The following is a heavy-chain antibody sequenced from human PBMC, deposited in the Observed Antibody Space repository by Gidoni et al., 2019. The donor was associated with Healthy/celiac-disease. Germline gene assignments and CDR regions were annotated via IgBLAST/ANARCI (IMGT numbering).Heavy chain of an antibody. CDR1: GFTFSSYG. D-gene: IGHD2-2*01. J-gene: IGHJ5*02. Sequence: QVQLVESGGGVVQPGRSLRLSCAASGFTFSSYGMHWARQAPGKGLEWVAVISYDGRNKYYADSVKGRFTISRDNSKNTLYLQMNSLRAEDTAVYYCAKGRGKAKWYCSSTSCLYNWFDPWGQGTLVTVSA. V-gene: IGHV3-30*18. CDR3: AKGRGKAKWYCSSTSCLYNWFDP. CDR2: ISYDGRNK.